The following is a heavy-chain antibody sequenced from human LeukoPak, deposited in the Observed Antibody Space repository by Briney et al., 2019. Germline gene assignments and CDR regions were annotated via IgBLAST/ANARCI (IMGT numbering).Heavy chain of an antibody. CDR3: ARQSLLEWYSSGYFDY. J-gene: IGHJ4*02. CDR2: IYYSGST. CDR1: GGSISSSSYY. Sequence: SETLSLTCTVSGGSISSSSYYWGWIRQPPGKGLEWIGSIYYSGSTYYNPSLKSRVTISVDTSKNQFSLKLSSVTAADTAVYYCARQSLLEWYSSGYFDYWGQGTLVTVSS. V-gene: IGHV4-39*01. D-gene: IGHD3-3*01.